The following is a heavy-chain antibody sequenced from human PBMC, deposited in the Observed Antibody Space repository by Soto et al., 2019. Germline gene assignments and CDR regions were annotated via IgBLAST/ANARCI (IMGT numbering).Heavy chain of an antibody. Sequence: QVQLVQSGTEVKKPGASVKVSCKASGFTFTSYYMHWVRQAPGQGLEWMGIINPAGGTTTYAQSFQGRVTMTRDTSTSTVYMELSSLRSEETAVWYCAMRSTEGAYYYMDVWGKGTTVTVSS. CDR1: GFTFTSYY. D-gene: IGHD2-2*01. J-gene: IGHJ6*03. V-gene: IGHV1-46*03. CDR3: AMRSTEGAYYYMDV. CDR2: INPAGGTT.